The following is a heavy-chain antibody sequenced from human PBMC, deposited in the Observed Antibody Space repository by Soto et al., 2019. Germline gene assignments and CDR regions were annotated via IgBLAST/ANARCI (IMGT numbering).Heavy chain of an antibody. D-gene: IGHD7-27*01. CDR3: ARDLTTGAVYYYYGMDV. J-gene: IGHJ6*02. V-gene: IGHV3-11*06. CDR1: GFTFSDYY. CDR2: ISISSSYT. Sequence: XGSLRLTWAASGFTFSDYYMSWIRQAPGKGLEWVSYISISSSYTNYADSVKGRFTISRDNAKNSLYLQMNSLRAEDTAVYYCARDLTTGAVYYYYGMDVWGQGTTVTVSS.